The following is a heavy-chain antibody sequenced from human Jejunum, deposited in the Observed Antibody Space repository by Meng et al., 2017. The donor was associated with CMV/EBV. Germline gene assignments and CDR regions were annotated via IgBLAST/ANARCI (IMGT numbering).Heavy chain of an antibody. J-gene: IGHJ4*02. D-gene: IGHD6-6*01. CDR1: GFSFRNFD. CDR3: DASDY. V-gene: IGHV3-23*01. CDR2: ITGSGSRT. Sequence: GSLRLSVAASGFSFRNFDMSWARQAPGKGLEWVATITGSGSRTHYADSVKGRFTISRDNSKNTLYLQINSLRVEDTAIYYCDASDYWGQGTQVTVSS.